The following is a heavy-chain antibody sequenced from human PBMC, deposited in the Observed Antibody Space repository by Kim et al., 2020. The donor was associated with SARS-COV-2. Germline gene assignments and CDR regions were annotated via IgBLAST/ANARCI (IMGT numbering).Heavy chain of an antibody. Sequence: GGSLRLSCAASGFTFSSYGMHWVRQAPGKGLEWVAVIWYDGSNKYYADSVKGRFTISRDNSKNTLYLQMNSLRAEDTAVYYCAREQGRGSGYYYVDYYYGMDVWGQGTTVTVSS. CDR1: GFTFSSYG. CDR2: IWYDGSNK. D-gene: IGHD3-22*01. J-gene: IGHJ6*02. V-gene: IGHV3-33*01. CDR3: AREQGRGSGYYYVDYYYGMDV.